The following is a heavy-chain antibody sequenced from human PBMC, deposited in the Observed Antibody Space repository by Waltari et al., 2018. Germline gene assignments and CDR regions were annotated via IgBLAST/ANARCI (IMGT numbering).Heavy chain of an antibody. CDR3: AREGTPSYYYDSSGYYPNWYFDL. Sequence: QVQLQESGPGLVKPSETLSLTCTVSGGSISSYYWSWIQQPAGKGLEWIGRIYTSGSTNYDPSLKSRVTMSVDTSKNQFSLKLSSVTAADTAVYYCAREGTPSYYYDSSGYYPNWYFDLWGRGTLVTVSS. D-gene: IGHD3-22*01. CDR1: GGSISSYY. CDR2: IYTSGST. J-gene: IGHJ2*01. V-gene: IGHV4-4*07.